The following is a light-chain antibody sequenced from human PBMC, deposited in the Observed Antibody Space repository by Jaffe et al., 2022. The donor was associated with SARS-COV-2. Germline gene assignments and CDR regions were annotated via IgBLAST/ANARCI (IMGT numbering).Light chain of an antibody. CDR3: QHYGSTIFT. CDR2: GAS. CDR1: QSVTNSY. J-gene: IGKJ3*01. V-gene: IGKV3-20*01. Sequence: DIVLTQSPGTLSLSPGERATLSCRASQSVTNSYLAWYQQKPGQAPRLLIYGASSRATGIPDRFSGSGSGTDFTLIISRLEPEDFAVYYCQHYGSTIFTFGPGTKVDIK.